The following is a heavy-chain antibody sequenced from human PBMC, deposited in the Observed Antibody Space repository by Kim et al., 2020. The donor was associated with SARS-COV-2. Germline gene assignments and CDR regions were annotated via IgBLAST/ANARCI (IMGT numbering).Heavy chain of an antibody. Sequence: GGSLRLSCAASGFTFSSYDMHWVRQATGKGLEWVSAIGTAGDTYYPGSVKGRFTISRENAKNSLYLQMNSLRAGDTAVYYCARAQGYYDILTGYYSSGMDVWGQGTTVTVSS. CDR2: IGTAGDT. V-gene: IGHV3-13*01. CDR1: GFTFSSYD. CDR3: ARAQGYYDILTGYYSSGMDV. D-gene: IGHD3-9*01. J-gene: IGHJ6*02.